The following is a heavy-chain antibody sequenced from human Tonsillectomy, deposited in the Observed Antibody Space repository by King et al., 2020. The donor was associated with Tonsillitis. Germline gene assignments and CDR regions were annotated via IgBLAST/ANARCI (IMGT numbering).Heavy chain of an antibody. D-gene: IGHD3-10*01. CDR1: GFTFSNAW. Sequence: VQLVESGGGLVKPGGSLRLSCAASGFTFSNAWMSWVRQAPGKGLEWVGRIKSKTDGGTTDYAAPVKGRFTISRDDSKNTLYLQMNSLKTEDTAVYYCTRKGVEYYYGSWSHDAFDIWGQGTMVTVSS. J-gene: IGHJ3*02. CDR3: TRKGVEYYYGSWSHDAFDI. CDR2: IKSKTDGGTT. V-gene: IGHV3-15*01.